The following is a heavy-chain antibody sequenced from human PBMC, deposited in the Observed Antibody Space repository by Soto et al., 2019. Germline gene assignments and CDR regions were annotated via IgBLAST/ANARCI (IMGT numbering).Heavy chain of an antibody. D-gene: IGHD2-2*01. CDR2: INLNSGHT. J-gene: IGHJ6*02. CDR1: GYPFTTYD. CDR3: ARRTCSSTSCYEYYYYGMDV. V-gene: IGHV1-8*01. Sequence: ASVKVSCKASGYPFTTYDISWVRQAAGQELEWMGWINLNSGHTDYAQRFQGRVTMTRNTSLSTAYMELTSLSSEDTAVYYCARRTCSSTSCYEYYYYGMDVWGQGTTVTVS.